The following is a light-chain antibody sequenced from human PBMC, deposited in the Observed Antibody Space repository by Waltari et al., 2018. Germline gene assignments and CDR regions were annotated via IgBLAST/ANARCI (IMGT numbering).Light chain of an antibody. CDR2: AAS. CDR3: QQSYSTLFT. V-gene: IGKV1-39*01. CDR1: QSISSY. J-gene: IGKJ3*01. Sequence: DIQMTQSQSSLSASVGDRVTITCRASQSISSYLNWYQQKPGKAPKLLIYAASSLQSGVPSRFSGSCSGTDFPLTISSLQPEDFATYYCQQSYSTLFTFGPGTKVDIK.